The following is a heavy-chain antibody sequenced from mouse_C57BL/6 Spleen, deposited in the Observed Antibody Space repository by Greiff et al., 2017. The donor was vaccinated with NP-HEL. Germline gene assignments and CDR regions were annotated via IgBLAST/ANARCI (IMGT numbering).Heavy chain of an antibody. CDR2: IDPSDSYT. CDR1: GYTFTSYW. CDR3: ARGEKGAMDY. V-gene: IGHV1-69*01. J-gene: IGHJ4*01. Sequence: QVQLKQPGAELVMPGASVKLSCKASGYTFTSYWMHWVKQRPGQGLEWIGEIDPSDSYTNYNQKFKGKSTLTVDKSSSTAYMQLSSLTSEDSAVYNWARGEKGAMDYWGQGTSVTVSS.